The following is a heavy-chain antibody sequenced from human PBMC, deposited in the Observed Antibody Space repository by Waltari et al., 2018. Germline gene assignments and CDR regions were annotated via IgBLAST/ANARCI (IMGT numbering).Heavy chain of an antibody. CDR2: IWYDGSNK. Sequence: QVQLVESGGGVVQPGRSLRLSCAAAGFTFVSCGAPWGRQAPGKGLEWVAVIWYDGSNKYYADSVKGRFTISRDNSKNTLYLQMNSLRAEDTAVYYCARDPENYYFDYWGQGTLVTVSS. V-gene: IGHV3-33*01. CDR3: ARDPENYYFDY. J-gene: IGHJ4*02. CDR1: GFTFVSCG.